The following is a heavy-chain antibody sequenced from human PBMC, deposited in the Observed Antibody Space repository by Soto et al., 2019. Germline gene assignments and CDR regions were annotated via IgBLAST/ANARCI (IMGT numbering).Heavy chain of an antibody. J-gene: IGHJ4*02. Sequence: GSLRLSCAASGFTFSSYAMSWVRQAPGKGLEWVSRINADGSSTSYADSVKGRFTISRDNAKNTLYLQMNSLRAEDTAVYYCARVNNWNYPVDFWGQGTLVTVSS. D-gene: IGHD1-7*01. CDR2: INADGSST. CDR1: GFTFSSYA. CDR3: ARVNNWNYPVDF. V-gene: IGHV3-74*01.